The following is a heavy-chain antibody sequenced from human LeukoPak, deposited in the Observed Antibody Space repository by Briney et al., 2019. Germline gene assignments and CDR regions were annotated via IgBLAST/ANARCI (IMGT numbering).Heavy chain of an antibody. CDR2: INPNSGGT. Sequence: ASVKVSCKASGYTFSGYYMHWVRQAPGQGLEWMGWINPNSGGTKYAQKFQGRVTMTRDTSISTAYMELSRLRSDDTAVYYCARAQYYYPHHYYVYWGQGTLLTVSS. D-gene: IGHD3-10*01. CDR3: ARAQYYYPHHYYVY. CDR1: GYTFSGYY. J-gene: IGHJ4*02. V-gene: IGHV1-2*02.